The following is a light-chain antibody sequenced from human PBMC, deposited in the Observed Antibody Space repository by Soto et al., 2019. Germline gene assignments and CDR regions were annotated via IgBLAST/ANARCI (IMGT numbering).Light chain of an antibody. CDR3: SSYTSGSTWV. CDR1: SSDVGGYNY. CDR2: DVS. V-gene: IGLV2-14*01. J-gene: IGLJ3*02. Sequence: QSALTQPASVSGSPGQSITISCTGTSSDVGGYNYVSWYQQHPGKAPKFMIYDVSNRPSGVPNRFSGSKSGNTASLTISGLQAEDDADYYCSSYTSGSTWVFGGGTQLTVL.